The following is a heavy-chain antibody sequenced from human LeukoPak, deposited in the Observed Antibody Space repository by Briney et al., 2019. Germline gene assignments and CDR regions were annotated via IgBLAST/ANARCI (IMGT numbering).Heavy chain of an antibody. CDR1: GGSFSGYY. CDR3: ARASGSLNA. J-gene: IGHJ4*02. Sequence: PSETLSLTCAVYGGSFSGYYWSWIRQPPGKGLEWIGEINHSGSTNYNPSLKSRVTISVDTSKNQFSLKLSSVTAADTAVYYCARASGSLNAWGQGTLVTVSS. CDR2: INHSGST. D-gene: IGHD1-26*01. V-gene: IGHV4-34*01.